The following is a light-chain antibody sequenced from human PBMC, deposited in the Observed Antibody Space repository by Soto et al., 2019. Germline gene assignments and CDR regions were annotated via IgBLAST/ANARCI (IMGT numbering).Light chain of an antibody. CDR3: SLYKTDSKYV. Sequence: QSALTQPASVSGSPGQSITISCAGSSSDVGGYDYVSWYQLHPCKAPKLMIFDVSNRPSGVSYRFSGSKSGNTASLTISGIQDEEEADYYCSLYKTDSKYVFGTGTKVTVL. J-gene: IGLJ1*01. CDR1: SSDVGGYDY. V-gene: IGLV2-14*03. CDR2: DVS.